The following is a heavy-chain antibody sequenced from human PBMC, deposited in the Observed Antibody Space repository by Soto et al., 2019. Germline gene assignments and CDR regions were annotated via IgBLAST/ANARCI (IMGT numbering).Heavy chain of an antibody. CDR1: GFTVSSNY. CDR3: ARVLDSSDFCFDY. CDR2: IYSGGST. J-gene: IGHJ4*02. D-gene: IGHD3-22*01. Sequence: PGGSLRLSCAASGFTVSSNYMSWVRQAPGKGLEWVSVIYSGGSTYYADSVKGRFTISRDNSKNTLYLQMNSLRAEDTAVYYCARVLDSSDFCFDYWGQGTLVTVSS. V-gene: IGHV3-66*01.